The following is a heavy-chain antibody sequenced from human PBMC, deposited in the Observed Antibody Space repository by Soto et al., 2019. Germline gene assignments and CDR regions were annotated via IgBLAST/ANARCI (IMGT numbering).Heavy chain of an antibody. Sequence: QRLSCAASGFTFSSYAMHWVRQAPGKGLEWVAVISYDGSNKYYEDSVKGRFTISRNNSKNTLYLQMNSLRAEDTAVYYCARDKIVVVMDVWGQGTTVTVS. D-gene: IGHD3-22*01. CDR2: ISYDGSNK. V-gene: IGHV3-30-3*01. CDR1: GFTFSSYA. CDR3: ARDKIVVVMDV. J-gene: IGHJ6*02.